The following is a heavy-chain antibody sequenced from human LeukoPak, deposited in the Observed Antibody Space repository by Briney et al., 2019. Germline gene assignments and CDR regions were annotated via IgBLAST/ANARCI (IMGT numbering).Heavy chain of an antibody. Sequence: SVKVSCKASGGTFSSYAISWVRQAPGQGLEWMGGIIPIFGTANYAQKFQGRVTITADESTSTAYMEPSSLRSEDTAVYYCAREDYGSGMGGYYFDYWGQGTLVTVSS. D-gene: IGHD3-10*01. V-gene: IGHV1-69*01. CDR1: GGTFSSYA. CDR2: IIPIFGTA. J-gene: IGHJ4*02. CDR3: AREDYGSGMGGYYFDY.